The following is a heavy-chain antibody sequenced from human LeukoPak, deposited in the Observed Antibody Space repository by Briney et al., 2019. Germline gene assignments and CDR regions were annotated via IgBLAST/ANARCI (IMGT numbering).Heavy chain of an antibody. D-gene: IGHD7-27*01. J-gene: IGHJ4*02. V-gene: IGHV3-7*05. Sequence: PGGSLRLSRAASGFTFSKHWMCWVRQIPGKGLEWVANIKQDGSEAQYVGSVEGRFTVSRDNSKKSLSLQMNSLRAEDTAVYYCARFSGLGSNWGRDHWGQGTLVTVSS. CDR3: ARFSGLGSNWGRDH. CDR1: GFTFSKHW. CDR2: IKQDGSEA.